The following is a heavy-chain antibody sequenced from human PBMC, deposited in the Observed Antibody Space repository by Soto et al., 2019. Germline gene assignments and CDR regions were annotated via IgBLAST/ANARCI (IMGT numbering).Heavy chain of an antibody. J-gene: IGHJ6*02. CDR3: ANSQNYDFWSGSYPSIDYYYGMDV. CDR1: GFTFSSYA. Sequence: GGSLRLSCAASGFTFSSYAMSWVRQAPGKGLEWVSAISGSGGSTYYADSVKGRFTISRDNSKNTLYLQMNSLRAEDTAVYYCANSQNYDFWSGSYPSIDYYYGMDVWGQGTTVTVSS. CDR2: ISGSGGST. V-gene: IGHV3-23*01. D-gene: IGHD3-3*01.